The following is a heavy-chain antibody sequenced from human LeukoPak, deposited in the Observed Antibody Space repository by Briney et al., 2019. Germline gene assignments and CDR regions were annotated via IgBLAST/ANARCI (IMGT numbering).Heavy chain of an antibody. J-gene: IGHJ5*02. CDR2: IYTSGST. CDR3: ARSWWFGNWFDP. Sequence: SSETLSLTCTVSGGSISSGSYYWSWIRQPAGKGLEWIGRIYTSGSTNYNPSLKSRVTISVDTSKNQFSLKLSSVTAADTAVYYCARSWWFGNWFDPWGQGTLVTVSS. CDR1: GGSISSGSYY. V-gene: IGHV4-61*02. D-gene: IGHD3-10*01.